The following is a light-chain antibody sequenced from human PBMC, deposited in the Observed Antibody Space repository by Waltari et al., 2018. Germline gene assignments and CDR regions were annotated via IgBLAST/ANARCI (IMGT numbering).Light chain of an antibody. Sequence: QSALTQPASVSGSPGQSITIACTGTSSDIGGYNFVSCYQQHPGKAPNVIIYDVSDRPSGVSDRFSGSKAGNTASLTISGLQAEDEADYFCSSHTADNTIIFGEGTRVTVL. V-gene: IGLV2-14*03. CDR1: SSDIGGYNF. CDR3: SSHTADNTII. J-gene: IGLJ2*01. CDR2: DVS.